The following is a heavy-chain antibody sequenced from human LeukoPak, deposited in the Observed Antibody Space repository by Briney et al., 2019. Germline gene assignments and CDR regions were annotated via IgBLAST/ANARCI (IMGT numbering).Heavy chain of an antibody. V-gene: IGHV1-2*02. D-gene: IGHD1-26*01. CDR1: GYTFTGYY. CDR3: ARVKALGIVGSTTVLDP. Sequence: GASVKVSCKASGYTFTGYYIHWVRQAPGQGLEWMGWINPNSHGINYAQKFQGRVTMTRDTSISTAYMELSRLRSDDTAVYYCARVKALGIVGSTTVLDPWGQGTLVTVSS. J-gene: IGHJ5*02. CDR2: INPNSHGI.